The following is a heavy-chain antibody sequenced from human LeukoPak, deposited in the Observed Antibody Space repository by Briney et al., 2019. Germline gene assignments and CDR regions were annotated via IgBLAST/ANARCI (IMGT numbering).Heavy chain of an antibody. Sequence: AGGSLRLSCAASGFTFSSYEMNWVRQAPGKGLEWVSYISSSGSTIYYADSVKGRFTISRDNAKNSLYLQMNSLRAEDTAVYYCARRGAVAGTIDYWGQGALVTVSS. CDR3: ARRGAVAGTIDY. J-gene: IGHJ4*02. CDR2: ISSSGSTI. V-gene: IGHV3-48*03. CDR1: GFTFSSYE. D-gene: IGHD6-19*01.